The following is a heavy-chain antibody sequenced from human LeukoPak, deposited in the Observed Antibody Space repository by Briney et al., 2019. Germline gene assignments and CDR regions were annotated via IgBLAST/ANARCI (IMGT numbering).Heavy chain of an antibody. CDR1: GYTFTAYY. D-gene: IGHD3-10*01. V-gene: IGHV1-2*02. CDR2: INPNNGGT. J-gene: IGHJ3*02. Sequence: ASVKVSCKASGYTFTAYYMHWVRQAPGQGLEWMGWINPNNGGTNYAQKFQGRFTMTRDTSTGTAYMELSRLRSDDTAVYYCARVLVGFGEPDAFDIWGQGTMVTVSS. CDR3: ARVLVGFGEPDAFDI.